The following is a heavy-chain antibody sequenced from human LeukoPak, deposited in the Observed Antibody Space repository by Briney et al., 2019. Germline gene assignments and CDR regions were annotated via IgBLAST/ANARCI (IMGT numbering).Heavy chain of an antibody. CDR1: GFTLSTYG. D-gene: IGHD3-9*01. CDR2: ISYEGTIK. CDR3: AREYDLVTGLDY. Sequence: PGGSLRLSCAASGFTLSTYGMHWVRQAPGKGLEWVTFISYEGTIKRYADSVKGRFTISRDNSKNTLYLQMSSLRADDTALYYCAREYDLVTGLDYWGQGTLVTVSS. J-gene: IGHJ4*02. V-gene: IGHV3-30*03.